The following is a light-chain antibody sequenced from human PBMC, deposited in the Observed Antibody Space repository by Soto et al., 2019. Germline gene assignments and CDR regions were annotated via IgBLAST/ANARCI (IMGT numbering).Light chain of an antibody. V-gene: IGLV2-14*01. Sequence: QSALTQPASVSGSPGQSITISCTGTSSDVGAYNYVSWYQQHPGKAPKLIISEVSNRPSGVSNRFSGSKSGNTASLTISGLQAEDEADYYCSSYTCSSTVVFGGGTKLTVL. CDR3: SSYTCSSTVV. CDR2: EVS. CDR1: SSDVGAYNY. J-gene: IGLJ2*01.